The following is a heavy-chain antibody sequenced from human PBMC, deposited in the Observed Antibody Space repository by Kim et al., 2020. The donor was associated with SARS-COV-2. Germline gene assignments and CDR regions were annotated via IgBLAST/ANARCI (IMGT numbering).Heavy chain of an antibody. Sequence: GESLKISCKGSGYSFTSYWIGWVRQMPGKGLEWMGIIYPGDSDTRYSPSFQGQVTISADKSISTAYLQWSSLKASDTAMYYCARPQMLSSWYRDIVYYFDYWGQGTLVTVSS. CDR1: GYSFTSYW. CDR2: IYPGDSDT. J-gene: IGHJ4*02. D-gene: IGHD6-13*01. CDR3: ARPQMLSSWYRDIVYYFDY. V-gene: IGHV5-51*01.